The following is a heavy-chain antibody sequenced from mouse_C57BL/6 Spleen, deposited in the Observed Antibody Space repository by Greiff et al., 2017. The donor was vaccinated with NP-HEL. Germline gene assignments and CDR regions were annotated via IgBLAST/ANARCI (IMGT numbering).Heavy chain of an antibody. Sequence: QVQLKQPGAELVMPGASVKLSCKASGYTFTSYWMHWVKQRPGQGLEWIGEIDPSDSYTNYNQKFKGKSTLTVDKSSSTAYMQLSSLTSEDSAVYYCARTSTVVARMDYWGQGTSVTVSS. V-gene: IGHV1-69*01. J-gene: IGHJ4*01. CDR2: IDPSDSYT. CDR1: GYTFTSYW. D-gene: IGHD1-1*01. CDR3: ARTSTVVARMDY.